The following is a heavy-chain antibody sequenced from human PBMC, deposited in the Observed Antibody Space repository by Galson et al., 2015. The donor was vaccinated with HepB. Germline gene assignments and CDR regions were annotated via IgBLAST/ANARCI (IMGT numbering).Heavy chain of an antibody. CDR3: ASWRRDGYNGGFFDY. J-gene: IGHJ4*02. V-gene: IGHV1-69*13. D-gene: IGHD5-24*01. Sequence: SVKVSCKASGGTFSSYAISWVRQAPGQGLEWMGGIIPIFGTANYAQKFQGRVTITADESTSTAYMELSSLRSEDTAVYYCASWRRDGYNGGFFDYWGQGTLVTVSS. CDR1: GGTFSSYA. CDR2: IIPIFGTA.